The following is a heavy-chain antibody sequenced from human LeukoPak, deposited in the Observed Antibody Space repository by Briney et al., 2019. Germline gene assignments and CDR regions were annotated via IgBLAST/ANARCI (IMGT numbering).Heavy chain of an antibody. V-gene: IGHV3-21*01. Sequence: ETLSLTCAVYGGSLSIYYWSWIRQSPGKGLEWVSSINNVASHIYYADSVRGRFTISRDNAKNSVSLQMNNLRAEDTAVYYCARDPTQYLRYGYFDSWGQGILVTVSS. D-gene: IGHD3-9*01. CDR3: ARDPTQYLRYGYFDS. CDR2: INNVASHI. CDR1: GGSLSIYY. J-gene: IGHJ4*02.